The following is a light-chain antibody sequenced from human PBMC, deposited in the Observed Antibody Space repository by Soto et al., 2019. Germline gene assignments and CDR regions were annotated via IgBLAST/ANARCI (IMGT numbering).Light chain of an antibody. CDR1: SSDVGGYNY. Sequence: QSVLTQPASVSGSPGQSITISCTGTSSDVGGYNYVSWYQQHPGKATKLMIYEVSNRPSGVSNRFSGSKSGNTASLTISGLQAEDEADFYCSSYTSSSTANYVFGTGTKVTVL. V-gene: IGLV2-14*01. CDR3: SSYTSSSTANYV. J-gene: IGLJ1*01. CDR2: EVS.